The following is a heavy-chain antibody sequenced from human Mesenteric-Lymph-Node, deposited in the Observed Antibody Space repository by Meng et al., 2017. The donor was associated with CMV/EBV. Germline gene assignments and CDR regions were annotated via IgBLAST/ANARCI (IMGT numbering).Heavy chain of an antibody. Sequence: SETLSLTCSVSGGSISSYYWSWIRQPPGKGLEWIGYIHNNGRTNDNPSLNSRVTMSVDTSKNQFSLKLSSVTAADTAVYYCASSYYYASAHTLYYFDYWGQGALVTVSS. CDR3: ASSYYYASAHTLYYFDY. J-gene: IGHJ4*02. CDR1: GGSISSYY. D-gene: IGHD3-10*01. CDR2: IHNNGRT. V-gene: IGHV4-59*01.